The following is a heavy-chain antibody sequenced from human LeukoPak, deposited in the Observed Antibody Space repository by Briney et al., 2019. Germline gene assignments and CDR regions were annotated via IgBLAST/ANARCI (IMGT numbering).Heavy chain of an antibody. D-gene: IGHD3-3*01. V-gene: IGHV4-59*01. CDR1: GGSISSYY. CDR3: ARMYYDFWSGYLPNYYYYYMDV. J-gene: IGHJ6*03. Sequence: SETLSLTCTVSGGSISSYYWSWIRQPPGKGLEWIGYIYYSGSTNYNPSLKSRVTISVDTSKNQFSLKLSSVTAADTAVYYCARMYYDFWSGYLPNYYYYYMDVWGKGTTVTVSS. CDR2: IYYSGST.